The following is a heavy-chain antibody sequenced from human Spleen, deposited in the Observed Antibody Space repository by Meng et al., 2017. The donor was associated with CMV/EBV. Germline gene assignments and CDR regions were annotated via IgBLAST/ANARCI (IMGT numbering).Heavy chain of an antibody. D-gene: IGHD2-8*01. J-gene: IGHJ2*01. Sequence: TVSSNDMSWVRQAPGKGLEWVSVIYSGGSTYYADSVKGRFTISRDNSKNTLYLQMNSLRAEDTAVYYCARVYHDIVLMVYAIDWYFDLWGRGTLVTVSS. CDR3: ARVYHDIVLMVYAIDWYFDL. CDR1: TVSSND. CDR2: IYSGGST. V-gene: IGHV3-53*01.